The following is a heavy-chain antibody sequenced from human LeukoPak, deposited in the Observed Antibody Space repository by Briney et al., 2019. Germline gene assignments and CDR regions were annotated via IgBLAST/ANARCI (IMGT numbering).Heavy chain of an antibody. CDR1: GFTFSAYG. CDR3: AKNGNNNYYYYHMDV. CDR2: ISGNGGSA. D-gene: IGHD1/OR15-1a*01. J-gene: IGHJ6*03. V-gene: IGHV3-23*01. Sequence: GGSLRLSCAASGFTFSAYGMSWARQAPGKGLEWVSVISGNGGSAYYADSVKGRFTISRDNSKNTLYLQMNTLRAEDTAVYYCAKNGNNNYYYYHMDVWGRGTTVIVSS.